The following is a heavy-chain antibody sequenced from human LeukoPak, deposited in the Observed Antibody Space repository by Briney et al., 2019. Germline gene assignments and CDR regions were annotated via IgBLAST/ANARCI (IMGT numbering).Heavy chain of an antibody. CDR3: ARDPYGSGSYFN. CDR2: IYYSGST. Sequence: PSETLSLTCTVSGGSISSYYWSWIRQPPGKGLEWIGYIYYSGSTNYNPSLKSRVTISVDTSKNQFSLKLSSVTAADTAVYYCARDPYGSGSYFNWGQGTLVTVSS. D-gene: IGHD3-10*01. V-gene: IGHV4-59*01. CDR1: GGSISSYY. J-gene: IGHJ4*02.